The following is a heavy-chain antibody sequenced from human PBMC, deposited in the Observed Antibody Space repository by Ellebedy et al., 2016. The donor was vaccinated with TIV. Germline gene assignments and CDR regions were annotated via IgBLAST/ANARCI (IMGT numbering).Heavy chain of an antibody. CDR1: GYSFPSYW. Sequence: KVSCKGSGYSFPSYWISWVRQMPGTGLEWMGRFDLSDSYTSYSPSFQGHVAISDDKSINTAYLEWSSLKASDTAIYYCARHAYSYGLDYWGQGTLVSVSS. CDR2: FDLSDSYT. J-gene: IGHJ4*02. D-gene: IGHD5-18*01. CDR3: ARHAYSYGLDY. V-gene: IGHV5-10-1*01.